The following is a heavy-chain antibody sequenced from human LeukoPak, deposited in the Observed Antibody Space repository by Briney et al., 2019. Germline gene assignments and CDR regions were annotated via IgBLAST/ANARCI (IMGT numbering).Heavy chain of an antibody. V-gene: IGHV4-59*01. Sequence: SETLSLTCTVSGGSICSYYWSWLRQPPGKGLEWIGYIYYSGSTNYNPSLKSRVTISVVTSKNQFSLKLSSVTAADTAVYYYARSGGYSHWFDPWGQGTLVTVSS. CDR2: IYYSGST. CDR3: ARSGGYSHWFDP. D-gene: IGHD3-22*01. J-gene: IGHJ5*02. CDR1: GGSICSYY.